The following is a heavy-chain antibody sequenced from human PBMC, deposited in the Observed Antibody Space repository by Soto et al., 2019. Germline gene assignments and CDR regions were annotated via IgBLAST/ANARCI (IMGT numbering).Heavy chain of an antibody. Sequence: QVQLVESGGGLVKPGGSLRLSCAASGFTFSDYYMSWIRQAPGKGLEWVSYINSSSSYTNYADSVKGRFTISRDNAKNSLYLQMNSLRAEDTAVYYCASGARQQLVYWFDPWGQGTLVTVSS. V-gene: IGHV3-11*06. CDR1: GFTFSDYY. J-gene: IGHJ5*02. CDR3: ASGARQQLVYWFDP. CDR2: INSSSSYT. D-gene: IGHD6-13*01.